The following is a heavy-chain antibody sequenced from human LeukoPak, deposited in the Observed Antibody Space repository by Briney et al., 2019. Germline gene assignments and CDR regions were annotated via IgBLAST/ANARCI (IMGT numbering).Heavy chain of an antibody. V-gene: IGHV3-33*01. D-gene: IGHD2-2*02. CDR1: GFTFSSYG. CDR3: ASGENLGYCSSTSCYSLDY. CDR2: IWYDGSNK. Sequence: PGRSLRLSCAASGFTFSSYGMHWVRQAPGKELEWVAVIWYDGSNKYYAGSVKGRFTISRDNSKNTLYLQMNSLRAEDTAVYYCASGENLGYCSSTSCYSLDYWGQGTLVTVSS. J-gene: IGHJ4*02.